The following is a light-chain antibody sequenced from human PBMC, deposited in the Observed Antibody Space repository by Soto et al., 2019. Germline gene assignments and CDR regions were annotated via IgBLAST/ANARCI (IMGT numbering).Light chain of an antibody. Sequence: QSVLTQPASVSGSPGQSITISCTGTSSDVGSYNLVSWYQQHPGNAPKLIIYEGSKRPSGVSNRFSGSKSGNTASLTISGLQAEDEADYYCCSYAGSSTVVFGGGTKVTVL. CDR1: SSDVGSYNL. J-gene: IGLJ2*01. CDR2: EGS. CDR3: CSYAGSSTVV. V-gene: IGLV2-23*01.